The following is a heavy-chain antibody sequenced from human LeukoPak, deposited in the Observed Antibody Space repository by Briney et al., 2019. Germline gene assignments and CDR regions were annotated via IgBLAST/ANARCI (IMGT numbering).Heavy chain of an antibody. V-gene: IGHV4-59*12. CDR2: IYYSGCT. CDR1: GGFLRWYY. Sequence: SETLSLTRTVSGGFLRWYYWGWIRPPPGKGLEGIGHIYYSGCTYYNPSLKSRVTISVDTSKNQYYLKLSSVTAADTAVYYCAREERLLWFGEQKVWFDPWGQGTLVTVSS. D-gene: IGHD3-10*01. J-gene: IGHJ5*02. CDR3: AREERLLWFGEQKVWFDP.